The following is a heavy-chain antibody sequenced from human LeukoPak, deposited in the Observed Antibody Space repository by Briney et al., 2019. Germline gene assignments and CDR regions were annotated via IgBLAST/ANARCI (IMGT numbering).Heavy chain of an antibody. CDR1: GGSISSYY. V-gene: IGHV4-59*01. D-gene: IGHD3-9*01. CDR3: ARGNYDILSDYSLYSPRGGFDH. J-gene: IGHJ4*02. CDR2: ITYTGST. Sequence: TSETLSLTCIISGGSISSYYWSWIRQSPGKGLEWIGYITYTGSTDYDPSLKSRVTISVDTSRNQFSLRLTSVSAADTAVYYCARGNYDILSDYSLYSPRGGFDHWGQGILVTVSS.